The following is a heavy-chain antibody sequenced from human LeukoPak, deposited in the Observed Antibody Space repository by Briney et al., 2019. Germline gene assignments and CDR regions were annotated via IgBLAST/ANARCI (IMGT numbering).Heavy chain of an antibody. Sequence: ASVKVSCKASGYTFTSYYMHWVRQPPGQGLEWMGIINPSGGSTSHAQKFQGRVTMTRDTSTSTVYMELSSLRSEDTAVYYCARDRNTIFGVVIYWFDPWGQGTLVTVSS. CDR3: ARDRNTIFGVVIYWFDP. J-gene: IGHJ5*02. CDR2: INPSGGST. CDR1: GYTFTSYY. V-gene: IGHV1-46*01. D-gene: IGHD3-3*01.